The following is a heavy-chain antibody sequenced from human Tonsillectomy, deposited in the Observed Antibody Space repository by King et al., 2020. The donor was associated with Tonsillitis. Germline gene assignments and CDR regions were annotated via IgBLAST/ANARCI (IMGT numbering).Heavy chain of an antibody. CDR2: ISWNSGSI. D-gene: IGHD6-13*01. CDR3: AKERAPYSSSYYFFDF. CDR1: GFTFADYA. Sequence: VQLVESGGGLVQPGRSLRLSCAASGFTFADYAMHWVRQAPGKGLEWVSGISWNSGSIGYADSVEGRFTISRDNAKNSLYLQMNSLRPEDTALYYCAKERAPYSSSYYFFDFWGHGTLVSVSS. J-gene: IGHJ4*01. V-gene: IGHV3-9*01.